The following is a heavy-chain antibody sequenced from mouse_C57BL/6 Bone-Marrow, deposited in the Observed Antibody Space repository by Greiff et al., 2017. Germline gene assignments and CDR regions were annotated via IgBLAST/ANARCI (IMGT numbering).Heavy chain of an antibody. D-gene: IGHD1-2*01. CDR3: AREEDYYGDYYAMDY. Sequence: QVQLQQPGAELVKPGASVKLSCKASGYTFTSYWMHWVKQRPGQGLEWIGMIHPNSGSTNYNEKFKSKATLTVDKSSSTAYMQLSSLTSEDSAVYYCAREEDYYGDYYAMDYWGKGTSVTVSS. CDR1: GYTFTSYW. CDR2: IHPNSGST. J-gene: IGHJ4*01. V-gene: IGHV1-64*01.